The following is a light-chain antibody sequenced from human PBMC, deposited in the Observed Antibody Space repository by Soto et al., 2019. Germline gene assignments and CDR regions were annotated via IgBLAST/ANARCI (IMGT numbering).Light chain of an antibody. CDR1: QTISKW. V-gene: IGKV1-5*01. J-gene: IGKJ1*01. Sequence: DIQMTQSPSTLSASVGDRVTITCRASQTISKWLVWYQQEPGKAPKVLIFDASILASGVPSRFSGSGYGTEFTLTISSLQPDDFATYYCQQYNGYSTWTFGQGTKVDIK. CDR2: DAS. CDR3: QQYNGYSTWT.